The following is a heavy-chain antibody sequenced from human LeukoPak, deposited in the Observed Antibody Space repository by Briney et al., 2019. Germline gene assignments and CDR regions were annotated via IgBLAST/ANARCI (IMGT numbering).Heavy chain of an antibody. CDR3: ARHRGGHYYCMDV. V-gene: IGHV4-39*01. Sequence: SETLSLTCTVSGGSISSTSYYWGWIRQPPGTGLEWIGSIYYSGSTYYNPSLKSRVTIFVDTSKNQFSLKLSSVTAADTPVYYCARHRGGHYYCMDVWGKGTTVTVSS. CDR1: GGSISSTSYY. J-gene: IGHJ6*03. CDR2: IYYSGST.